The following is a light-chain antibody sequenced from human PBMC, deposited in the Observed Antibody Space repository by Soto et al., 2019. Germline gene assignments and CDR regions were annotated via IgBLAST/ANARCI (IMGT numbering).Light chain of an antibody. CDR3: QPYGSSGR. Sequence: DITINQSPFSVSASVGDRVTITCRASQGISSWLAWYQQKPGKAPKLLIYAASSLQSGVPSRFSGSGSGTDFTLTISSLQPEDFAVYYCQPYGSSGRFGHGARLEIK. J-gene: IGKJ5*01. CDR2: AAS. CDR1: QGISSW. V-gene: IGKV1D-12*01.